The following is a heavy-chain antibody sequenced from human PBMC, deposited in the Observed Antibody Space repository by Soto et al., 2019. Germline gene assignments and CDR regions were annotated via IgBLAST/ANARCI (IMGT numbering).Heavy chain of an antibody. Sequence: GASVKVSCKASGGTFSSYAISWVRQAPGQGLEWMGGIIPIFGTANYAQKFQGRVTITADESTSTAYMELSSLRSEDTAVYYCARVILEWLLPRNYYYYYGMDVWGQGTTVTVSS. CDR2: IIPIFGTA. V-gene: IGHV1-69*13. D-gene: IGHD3-3*01. CDR3: ARVILEWLLPRNYYYYYGMDV. J-gene: IGHJ6*02. CDR1: GGTFSSYA.